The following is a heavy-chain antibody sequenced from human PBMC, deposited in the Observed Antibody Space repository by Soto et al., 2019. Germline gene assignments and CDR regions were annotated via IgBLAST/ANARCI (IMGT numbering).Heavy chain of an antibody. D-gene: IGHD3-22*01. J-gene: IGHJ4*02. CDR1: GGSISSYY. CDR3: ARVVSSGYNPHSHFDY. Sequence: QVQLQESGPGLVKPSETLSLTCTVSGGSISSYYWSWIRQPPGKGLGWIGYIYYSGSTNYNPSLKSRVTISVDTSKNQFALKLSSVTAADTAVYYCARVVSSGYNPHSHFDYWGQGTLVTVSS. V-gene: IGHV4-59*01. CDR2: IYYSGST.